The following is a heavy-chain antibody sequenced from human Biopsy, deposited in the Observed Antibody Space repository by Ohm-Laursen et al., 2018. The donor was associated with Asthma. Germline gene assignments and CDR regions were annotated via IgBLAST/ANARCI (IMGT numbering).Heavy chain of an antibody. Sequence: SVKVSCKSLGGTFNTFVISWVRQAPGQGLEWMGGINSVFGTTTYPQKFQDRVTITADDSTSTVYMELSSLRSEDTAVYYCARKAGSCISRTCYSLDFWGQGTLVTVSS. CDR1: GGTFNTFV. V-gene: IGHV1-69*13. CDR3: ARKAGSCISRTCYSLDF. J-gene: IGHJ4*02. D-gene: IGHD2-2*01. CDR2: INSVFGTT.